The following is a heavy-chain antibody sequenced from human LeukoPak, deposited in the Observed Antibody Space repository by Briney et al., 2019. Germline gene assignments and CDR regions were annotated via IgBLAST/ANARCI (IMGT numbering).Heavy chain of an antibody. D-gene: IGHD3-10*01. Sequence: ASVKVSCKASGYTFTSYDINWVRQATGQGLAWMGWMNPNSGNTGYAQKFQGRVTMTRNTSISTAYMELSSLRSEDTAVYYCARGLRSGGLLWFREFMPPGIGHNYYYYYMDVWGKGTTVTVSS. J-gene: IGHJ6*03. CDR2: MNPNSGNT. CDR3: ARGLRSGGLLWFREFMPPGIGHNYYYYYMDV. V-gene: IGHV1-8*01. CDR1: GYTFTSYD.